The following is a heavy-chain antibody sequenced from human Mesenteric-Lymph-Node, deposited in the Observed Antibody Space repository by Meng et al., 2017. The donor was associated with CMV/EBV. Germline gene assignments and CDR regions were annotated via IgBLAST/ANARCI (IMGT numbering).Heavy chain of an antibody. CDR1: EFTFSSYA. CDR2: ITGSGGST. D-gene: IGHD1-14*01. CDR3: AKDGLALRTPRNNYFDY. V-gene: IGHV3-23*01. J-gene: IGHJ4*02. Sequence: GGSLRLSCEASEFTFSSYAMNWVRQAPGKGLEWVSSITGSGGSTYHADSVRGRFTISRDNSKNTLYLQMNSLRAEDTAVYYCAKDGLALRTPRNNYFDYWGQGTLVTVSS.